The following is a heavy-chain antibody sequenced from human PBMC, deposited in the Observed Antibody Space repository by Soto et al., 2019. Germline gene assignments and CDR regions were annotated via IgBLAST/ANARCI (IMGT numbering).Heavy chain of an antibody. Sequence: EVQLLESGGGLVQPGGSLRLSCAASGFTFSHHAMGWVRQAPGKGLEWVSAIGGSGTSTYYADSVKGRFTFSRDNSKNTLYLEMNSLRVEDTAIYYCAKRPPTSPLYFDYWGQGTLVTVSS. V-gene: IGHV3-23*01. J-gene: IGHJ4*02. CDR1: GFTFSHHA. CDR3: AKRPPTSPLYFDY. D-gene: IGHD1-26*01. CDR2: IGGSGTST.